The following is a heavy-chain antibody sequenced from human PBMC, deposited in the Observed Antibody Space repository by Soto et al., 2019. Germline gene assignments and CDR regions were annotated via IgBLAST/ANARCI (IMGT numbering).Heavy chain of an antibody. J-gene: IGHJ5*02. CDR2: INAGNGNT. D-gene: IGHD1-20*01. V-gene: IGHV1-3*01. CDR1: GYTFTSYA. CDR3: ARKSYKGNWFDP. Sequence: QVQLVQSGAEVKKPGASVKVSYKASGYTFTSYAMHWVRQAPGQRLEWMGWINAGNGNTKYSQKFQGRVTITRDTSASTAYMELSSLRSEDTAVYYCARKSYKGNWFDPWGQGTLVTVSS.